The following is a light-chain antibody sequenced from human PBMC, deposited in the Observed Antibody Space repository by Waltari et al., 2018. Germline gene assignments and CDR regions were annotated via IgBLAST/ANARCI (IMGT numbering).Light chain of an antibody. CDR3: QQYNGYPIT. J-gene: IGKJ5*01. CDR1: QTISTW. CDR2: DAS. V-gene: IGKV1-5*01. Sequence: DTQMTQSPSTLSASVGDRVTITCRASQTISTWLAWYQQKPGKAPKVLSYDASNLESGVPSRFSGSGSGTEFTLTISSLQPDDFATYYCQQYNGYPITFGQGTRLEIK.